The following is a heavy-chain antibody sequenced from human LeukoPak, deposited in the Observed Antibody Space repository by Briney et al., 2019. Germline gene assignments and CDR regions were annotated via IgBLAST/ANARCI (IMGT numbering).Heavy chain of an antibody. Sequence: GGSLRLSCAASGFTFSDYYMSCIRQAPGKGLEWVSYISSSGSTIYYADSVKGRFTISRDNAKNSLYLQMNSLRAEDTAVYYCARDFNSLHSGSYFDYWGQGTLVTVSS. CDR3: ARDFNSLHSGSYFDY. CDR1: GFTFSDYY. V-gene: IGHV3-11*01. CDR2: ISSSGSTI. D-gene: IGHD1-26*01. J-gene: IGHJ4*02.